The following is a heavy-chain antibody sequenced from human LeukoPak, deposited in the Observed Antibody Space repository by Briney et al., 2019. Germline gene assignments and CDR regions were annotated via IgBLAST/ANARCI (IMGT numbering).Heavy chain of an antibody. J-gene: IGHJ4*02. Sequence: GGSLRLSCAASGFTFSSYAMSWVRQAPGKGLEWVSGISGRGGSTYYADSVKGRFTISRDNSKNTLYLQMNSLRAEDTAVYYWARVKRDCSGGSCYSYDYWGQGTLVTVPS. CDR2: ISGRGGST. CDR3: ARVKRDCSGGSCYSYDY. CDR1: GFTFSSYA. V-gene: IGHV3-23*01. D-gene: IGHD2-15*01.